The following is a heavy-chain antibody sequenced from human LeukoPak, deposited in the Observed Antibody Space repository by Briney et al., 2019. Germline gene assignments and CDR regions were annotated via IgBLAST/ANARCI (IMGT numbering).Heavy chain of an antibody. CDR2: ISGSGLST. J-gene: IGHJ4*02. V-gene: IGHV3-23*01. CDR3: AKRGGFDSSGYYQPPEDY. D-gene: IGHD3-22*01. CDR1: GFTFSNFA. Sequence: GGSLRLSCVASGFTFSNFAISWVRQAPGKGLEWVSAISGSGLSTYYADSVKGRFTISRDNSKNTVYPQMNGLSAEDTAVYYCAKRGGFDSSGYYQPPEDYWGQGTLVTVSS.